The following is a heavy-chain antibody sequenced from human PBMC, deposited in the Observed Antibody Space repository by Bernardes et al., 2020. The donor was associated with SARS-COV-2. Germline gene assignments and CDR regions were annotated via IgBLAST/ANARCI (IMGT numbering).Heavy chain of an antibody. V-gene: IGHV3-66*04. CDR2: LYSGGRT. CDR1: EFTVSSNY. Sequence: GGSLRLSCASCEFTVSSNYMGWVRQAPGKGLEWVSILYSGGRTYYADSVEGRFSVSRDKSRNNLYLQMTSLRAEDTAMYYCAKHWNTVDHWGQGTQVTVSS. J-gene: IGHJ4*02. D-gene: IGHD1-1*01. CDR3: AKHWNTVDH.